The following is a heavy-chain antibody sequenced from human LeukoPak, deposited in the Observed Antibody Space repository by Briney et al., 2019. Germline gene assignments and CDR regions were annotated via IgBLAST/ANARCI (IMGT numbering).Heavy chain of an antibody. V-gene: IGHV4-39*07. J-gene: IGHJ3*02. CDR1: GASISSSSYY. D-gene: IGHD3-10*01. CDR3: ARDRYYYGTYHAFDI. CDR2: IYYSGST. Sequence: KPSETLSLTCTVSGASISSSSYYWGWIRQPPGKGLEWIGSIYYSGSTYYNPSLKSRVTISVDTSKTQFSLKLSSVTAADSAVYYCARDRYYYGTYHAFDIWGQGTMVTVSS.